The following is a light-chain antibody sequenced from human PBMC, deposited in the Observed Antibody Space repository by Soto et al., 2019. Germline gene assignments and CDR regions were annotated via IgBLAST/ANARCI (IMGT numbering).Light chain of an antibody. J-gene: IGLJ3*02. V-gene: IGLV2-11*01. Sequence: QPVLIQPRSVSESPGQSVTISCSGTSSDVAAYKYVSWYQQHPGKAPKLMIYDVNKRPSGVPDRFSGSKSGSTASLTISGLQAEDEADYYCCSYAGSSTWVFGGGTKLTVL. CDR1: SSDVAAYKY. CDR2: DVN. CDR3: CSYAGSSTWV.